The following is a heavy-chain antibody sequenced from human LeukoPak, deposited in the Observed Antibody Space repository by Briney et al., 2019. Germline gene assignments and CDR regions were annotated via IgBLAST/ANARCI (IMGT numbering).Heavy chain of an antibody. CDR1: GYTFTGYY. Sequence: ASVKVSCKASGYTFTGYYMHWVRQAPGQGLEWMGWINPNSGGTNYAQKFQGRVTMNRDTSISTAYMELSRLRSDDTAVYYCARGFSGIAVAGTSDYYGMDVWGQGTTVTVSS. J-gene: IGHJ6*02. CDR3: ARGFSGIAVAGTSDYYGMDV. CDR2: INPNSGGT. D-gene: IGHD6-19*01. V-gene: IGHV1-2*02.